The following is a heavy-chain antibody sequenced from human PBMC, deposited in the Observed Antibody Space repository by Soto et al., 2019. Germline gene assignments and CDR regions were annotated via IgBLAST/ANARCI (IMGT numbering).Heavy chain of an antibody. J-gene: IGHJ4*02. D-gene: IGHD6-19*01. Sequence: EVQLVESGGGLVQPGGSLRLSCAASAFTFSSYWMHWVRQAPGKGLVWVSRINRDGSTTNYADSVKGRFTISRDNAKNTLYLQMNSLRAEDTAVYYCATRGEDYSSGWFHDYWGQGTLVTVSS. CDR1: AFTFSSYW. V-gene: IGHV3-74*01. CDR3: ATRGEDYSSGWFHDY. CDR2: INRDGSTT.